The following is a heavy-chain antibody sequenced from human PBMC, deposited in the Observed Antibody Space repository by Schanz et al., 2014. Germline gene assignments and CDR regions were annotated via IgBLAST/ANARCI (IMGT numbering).Heavy chain of an antibody. V-gene: IGHV3-21*01. CDR3: VRDSFCAFDY. J-gene: IGHJ4*02. D-gene: IGHD2-15*01. CDR2: ISYGTSYI. CDR1: GFMFSSYS. Sequence: VQLVESGGGVVQPGRSLRLSCAASGFMFSSYSLNWVRQAPGKGLEWVSSISYGTSYIYYAESVKGRFTISRDNSKNSVFLQMNSMRAEDTAVYYCVRDSFCAFDYWGQGTLXTVSS.